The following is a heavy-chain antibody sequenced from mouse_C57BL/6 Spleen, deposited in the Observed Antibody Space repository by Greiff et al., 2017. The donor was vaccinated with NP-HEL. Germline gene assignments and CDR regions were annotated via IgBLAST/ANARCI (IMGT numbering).Heavy chain of an antibody. CDR1: GFTFSDYY. V-gene: IGHV5-12*01. CDR3: ARLGDYGSSYLDY. D-gene: IGHD1-1*01. CDR2: ISNGGGST. J-gene: IGHJ2*01. Sequence: DVMLVESGGGLVQPGGSLKLSCAASGFTFSDYYMYWVRQTPEKRLEWVAYISNGGGSTYYPDTVKGRFTISRDNAKNTLYLQMSRLNSEDTAMYYCARLGDYGSSYLDYWGQGTTLTVSS.